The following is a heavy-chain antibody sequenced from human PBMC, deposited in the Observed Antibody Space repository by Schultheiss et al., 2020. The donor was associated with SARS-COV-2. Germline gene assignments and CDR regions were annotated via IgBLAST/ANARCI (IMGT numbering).Heavy chain of an antibody. V-gene: IGHV4-61*02. CDR3: ARDEATQWLRLRYFDY. D-gene: IGHD5-12*01. CDR1: GGSISSGSYY. CDR2: IYTSGST. J-gene: IGHJ4*02. Sequence: SETLSLTCTVYGGSISSGSYYWSWIRQPAGKGLEWIGRIYTSGSTNYNPSLKSRVTISVDTSKNQFSLKLSSVTAADTAVYYCARDEATQWLRLRYFDYWGQGTLVTVSS.